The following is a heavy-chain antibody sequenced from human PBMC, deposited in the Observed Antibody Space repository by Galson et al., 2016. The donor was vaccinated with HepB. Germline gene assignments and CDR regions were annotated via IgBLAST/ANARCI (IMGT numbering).Heavy chain of an antibody. Sequence: SLRLSCAASGFTFSDYHMNWIRQAPGKGLEWISYISRSGDSMLYAAPVRGRFSISRDNAKKSLYLQMTNLRAEDTAVYFCARDLPDDSVEYVDVFDLWGQGTMVTVSS. CDR1: GFTFSDYH. V-gene: IGHV3-11*01. CDR2: ISRSGDSM. CDR3: ARDLPDDSVEYVDVFDL. J-gene: IGHJ3*01. D-gene: IGHD4-17*01.